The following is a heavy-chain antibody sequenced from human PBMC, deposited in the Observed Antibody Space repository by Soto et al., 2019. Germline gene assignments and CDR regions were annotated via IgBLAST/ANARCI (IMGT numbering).Heavy chain of an antibody. V-gene: IGHV4-39*01. CDR3: ARLVIAAAGPDFDY. D-gene: IGHD6-13*01. Sequence: LTCTVSGGSISSSSYYWGWIRQPPGKGLAWIGSIYYSGGTYYSPSLKSRVTISVDTSKNQFSLKLSSVTAADTAVYYRARLVIAAAGPDFDYWGQGTLVTV. CDR2: IYYSGGT. CDR1: GGSISSSSYY. J-gene: IGHJ4*02.